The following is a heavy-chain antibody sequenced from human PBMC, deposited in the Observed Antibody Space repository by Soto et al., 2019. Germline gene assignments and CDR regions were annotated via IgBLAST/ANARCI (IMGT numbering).Heavy chain of an antibody. D-gene: IGHD5-12*01. CDR1: GYTFSNYG. J-gene: IGHJ4*02. CDR3: ARDLVPGYTGFSDY. CDR2: ISAYNGNT. V-gene: IGHV1-18*01. Sequence: ASVKVSCKTSGYTFSNYGINWVRQAPGQGLEWMGWISAYNGNTNFAQRLQGRVSLTTDTSSTTAYMELRSLTSDDTAVYYCARDLVPGYTGFSDYWGQGTLVTVSS.